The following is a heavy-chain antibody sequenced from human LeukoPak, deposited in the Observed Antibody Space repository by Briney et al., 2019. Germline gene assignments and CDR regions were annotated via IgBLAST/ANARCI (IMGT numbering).Heavy chain of an antibody. D-gene: IGHD2-2*01. CDR3: VKGATYCSSTSCPDAFDI. CDR2: IWYGESNK. V-gene: IGHV3-30*18. CDR1: GFTFSNYG. J-gene: IGHJ3*02. Sequence: GRSLRLSCAASGFTFSNYGMNWVRQAPGKGLEWVAVIWYGESNKYYADSVKGRFTISRDNSKNTLYLQMNSLRAEDTAVYYCVKGATYCSSTSCPDAFDIWGQGTMVTVSS.